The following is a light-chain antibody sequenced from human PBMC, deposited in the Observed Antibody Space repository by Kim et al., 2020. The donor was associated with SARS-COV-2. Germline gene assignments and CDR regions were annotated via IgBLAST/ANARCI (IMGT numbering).Light chain of an antibody. V-gene: IGLV1-51*01. CDR3: ATWDSSLSVGV. J-gene: IGLJ3*02. CDR1: RSNIGNNP. Sequence: QSVLTKPPSVSAAPGQKVTISCSGSRSNIGNNPVSWYQQFPGTAPKLITYDNDKRPSGIPDRFSSSKSDTSATLGITGLRTGDEADYYCATWDSSLSVGVFGGGTQLTVL. CDR2: DND.